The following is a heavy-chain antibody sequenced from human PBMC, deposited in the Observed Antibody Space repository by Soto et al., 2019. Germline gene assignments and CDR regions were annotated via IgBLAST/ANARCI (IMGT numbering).Heavy chain of an antibody. Sequence: GGSLRLSCAASGFTVSSNYMSWVRQAPGKGLEWVSVIYSGGSTYYADSVKGRFTISRDNSKNTLYLQMNSLRAEDTAVYYCARANHPGWSGYYYYYYYYMDVWGKGTTVTVSS. CDR3: ARANHPGWSGYYYYYYYYMDV. CDR2: IYSGGST. J-gene: IGHJ6*03. D-gene: IGHD3-3*01. V-gene: IGHV3-66*01. CDR1: GFTVSSNY.